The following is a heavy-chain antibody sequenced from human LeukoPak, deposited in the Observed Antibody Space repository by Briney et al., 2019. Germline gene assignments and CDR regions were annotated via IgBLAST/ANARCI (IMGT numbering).Heavy chain of an antibody. CDR3: ARDARYYDFWSGYYPYFDY. D-gene: IGHD3-3*01. J-gene: IGHJ4*02. V-gene: IGHV1-69*13. Sequence: SVKVSCKASGGTFSSYAISWVRQAPGQGLEWMGGIIPIFVTANYAQKFQGRVTITADESTSTAYMELSSLRSEDTAVYYCARDARYYDFWSGYYPYFDYWGQGTLVTVSS. CDR2: IIPIFVTA. CDR1: GGTFSSYA.